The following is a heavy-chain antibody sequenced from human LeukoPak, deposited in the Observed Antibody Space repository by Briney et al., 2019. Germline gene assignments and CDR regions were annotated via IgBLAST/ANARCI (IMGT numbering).Heavy chain of an antibody. CDR3: ARDVYGNYGMDV. CDR1: GFTFSDYY. Sequence: GGSLRLSCAASGFTFSDYYMSWIRQAPGKGLEWVSYISSSSSYTNYADSVRGRFTISRDIVKNLLYLQMNTLRDEDTAVYYCARDVYGNYGMDVWGQGTTVTVSS. V-gene: IGHV3-11*06. D-gene: IGHD2/OR15-2a*01. CDR2: ISSSSSYT. J-gene: IGHJ6*02.